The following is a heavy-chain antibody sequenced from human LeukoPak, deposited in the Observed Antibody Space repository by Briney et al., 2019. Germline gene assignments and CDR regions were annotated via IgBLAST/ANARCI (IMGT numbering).Heavy chain of an antibody. CDR1: GGSFSGYY. J-gene: IGHJ6*02. CDR2: INHSGST. V-gene: IGHV4-34*01. Sequence: PSETLSLTCAVYGGSFSGYYWSWIRQPPGKGLEWIGEINHSGSTNYNPSLKSRVTISVDTSKNQFSLKLSSVTAADTAVYYCARETYYYSMDVWGQGTTVTVSS. CDR3: ARETYYYSMDV.